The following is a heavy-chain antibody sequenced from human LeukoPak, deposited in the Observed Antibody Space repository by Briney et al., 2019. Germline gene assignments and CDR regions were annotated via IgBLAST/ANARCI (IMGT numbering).Heavy chain of an antibody. J-gene: IGHJ3*02. CDR2: IKQDGSEK. D-gene: IGHD1-26*01. Sequence: PGGSLRLSCAASGFTFSSYWMRSVRQAPGKGLEWVANIKQDGSEKYYVDSVKGRFTISRDNAKNSLYLQMNSLRAEDTAVYYCASLVGATFSPTDAFDIWGQGTMVTVSS. CDR3: ASLVGATFSPTDAFDI. V-gene: IGHV3-7*01. CDR1: GFTFSSYW.